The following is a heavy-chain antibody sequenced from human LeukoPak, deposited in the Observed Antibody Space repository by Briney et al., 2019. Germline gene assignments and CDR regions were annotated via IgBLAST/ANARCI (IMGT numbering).Heavy chain of an antibody. CDR2: ISSSSSYI. D-gene: IGHD2-2*01. V-gene: IGHV3-21*01. J-gene: IGHJ4*02. CDR1: GFTFSSYE. CDR3: ARGGSDIVVVPAAPY. Sequence: PGGSLRLSCAASGFTFSSYEMNWVRQAPGKGLEWVSSISSSSSYIYYADSVKGRFTISRDNAKNSLYLQMNSLRAEDTAVYYCARGGSDIVVVPAAPYWGQGTLVTVSS.